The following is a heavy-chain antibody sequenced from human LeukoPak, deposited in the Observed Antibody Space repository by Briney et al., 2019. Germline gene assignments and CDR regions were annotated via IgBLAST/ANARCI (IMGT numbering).Heavy chain of an antibody. CDR1: GGSISSYY. Sequence: PSETLSLTCTVSGGSISSYYWSWIRQPPGKGLEWIGYIYYSGSTNYNPSPKSRVTISVDTSKNQFSLKLSSVTAADTAVYYCASAYYGDYYWYFDLWGRGTLVTVSS. V-gene: IGHV4-59*08. CDR2: IYYSGST. CDR3: ASAYYGDYYWYFDL. J-gene: IGHJ2*01. D-gene: IGHD4-17*01.